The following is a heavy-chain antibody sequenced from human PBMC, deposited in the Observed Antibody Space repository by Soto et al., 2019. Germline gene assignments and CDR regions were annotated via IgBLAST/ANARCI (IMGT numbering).Heavy chain of an antibody. CDR2: INQDGSET. CDR1: GFTFSSYW. CDR3: SRATLSSCWYVGYYYYDGIDV. Sequence: GGSLRLSCAASGFTFSSYWLSWVRQAPGKGLEGVANINQDGSETYYVDSVKGRLTISRDNSKNALYLQMNSLRAEATAVYYYSRATLSSCWYVGYYYYDGIDVWGQGTTVTVSS. J-gene: IGHJ6*02. V-gene: IGHV3-7*01. D-gene: IGHD6-19*01.